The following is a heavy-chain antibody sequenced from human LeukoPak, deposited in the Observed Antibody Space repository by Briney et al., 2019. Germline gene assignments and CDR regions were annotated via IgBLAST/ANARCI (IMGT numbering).Heavy chain of an antibody. CDR3: ARDRGSSWYPPSYAFDI. CDR2: ISYDGSNK. D-gene: IGHD6-13*01. CDR1: GFTFSSYA. V-gene: IGHV3-30-3*01. J-gene: IGHJ3*02. Sequence: GGSLRLSCAASGFTFSSYAMHWVRQAPGKGLEWVAVISYDGSNKYYADSVKSRFTISRDNSKNTLYLQTNSLRAEDTAVYYCARDRGSSWYPPSYAFDIWGQGTMVTVSS.